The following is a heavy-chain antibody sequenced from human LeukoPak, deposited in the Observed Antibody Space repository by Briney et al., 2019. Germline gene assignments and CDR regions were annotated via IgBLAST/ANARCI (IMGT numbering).Heavy chain of an antibody. Sequence: SETLSLTCTVSGGSISSYYWSWIRQPPGKGLEWIGDIYYSGSTNYNPSLKSRVTMSVDTSKNQFSLNLSSVTAADTAFYYCARETTGLARYFDYWGQGTLVTVSS. D-gene: IGHD4-11*01. CDR3: ARETTGLARYFDY. CDR2: IYYSGST. V-gene: IGHV4-59*12. CDR1: GGSISSYY. J-gene: IGHJ4*02.